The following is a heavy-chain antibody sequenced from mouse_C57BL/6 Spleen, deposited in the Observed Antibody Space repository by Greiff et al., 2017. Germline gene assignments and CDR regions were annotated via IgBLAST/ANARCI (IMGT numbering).Heavy chain of an antibody. Sequence: QVQLQQPGAELVKPGASVKMSCKASGYTFTSYWITWVKQRPGQGLEWIGDIYPGSGSTNYNEKFKSKATLTVDTSSSPAYLQLGSLTSEDSAVYYCARSKIWNYEGDWWGQGTSVTVSS. CDR1: GYTFTSYW. V-gene: IGHV1-55*01. CDR2: IYPGSGST. J-gene: IGHJ4*01. D-gene: IGHD2-4*01. CDR3: ARSKIWNYEGDW.